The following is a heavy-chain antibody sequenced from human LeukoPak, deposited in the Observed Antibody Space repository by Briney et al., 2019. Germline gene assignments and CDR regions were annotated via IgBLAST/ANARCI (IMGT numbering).Heavy chain of an antibody. Sequence: PSERLSLTCTVSGGSISSGGYYWSWIRQHPGKGLEWIGYIYYSGSTYYNASLESRVTISVDTSKNQFSLKLSSVTAADTAVYYCARWGEEAAGIYFWAQSTLVPVSS. CDR1: GGSISSGGYY. J-gene: IGHJ1*01. D-gene: IGHD6-13*01. V-gene: IGHV4-31*03. CDR2: IYYSGST. CDR3: ARWGEEAAGIYF.